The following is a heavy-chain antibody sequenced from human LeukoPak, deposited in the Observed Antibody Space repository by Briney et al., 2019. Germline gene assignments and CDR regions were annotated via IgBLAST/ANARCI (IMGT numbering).Heavy chain of an antibody. D-gene: IGHD3-3*01. Sequence: ASVKVSXKASGYTFTSYGISWVRQAPGQGLEWIGWISAYNGNTNYAQKLQGRVTMTTDTSTSTAYMELRSLRSDDTAVYYCARDEQSNYDFWSGYYYPFDYWGQGTLVTVSS. J-gene: IGHJ4*02. CDR2: ISAYNGNT. V-gene: IGHV1-18*01. CDR1: GYTFTSYG. CDR3: ARDEQSNYDFWSGYYYPFDY.